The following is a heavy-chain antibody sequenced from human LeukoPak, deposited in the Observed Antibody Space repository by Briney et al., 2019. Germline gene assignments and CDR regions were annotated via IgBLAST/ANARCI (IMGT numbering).Heavy chain of an antibody. CDR1: GFTFSSYG. D-gene: IGHD6-19*01. V-gene: IGHV3-30*03. Sequence: PGGSLRLSCAASGFTFSSYGMHWVRQAPSKGLEWVAVISYDGSNKYYADSVKGRFTISRDNSKNTLYLQMNSLRAEDTAVYYCKGTVADPYYFDYWGQGTLVTVSS. CDR3: KGTVADPYYFDY. J-gene: IGHJ4*02. CDR2: ISYDGSNK.